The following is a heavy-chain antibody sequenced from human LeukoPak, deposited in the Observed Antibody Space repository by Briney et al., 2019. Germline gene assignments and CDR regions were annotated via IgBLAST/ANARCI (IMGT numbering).Heavy chain of an antibody. CDR2: MYYSGST. CDR3: ARPSTYYYGSGSLGNAFDI. D-gene: IGHD3-10*01. J-gene: IGHJ3*02. CDR1: GGSISSSSYY. V-gene: IGHV4-39*07. Sequence: SETLSLTCTVSGGSISSSSYYWGWIRQPPGKGLEWIGSMYYSGSTNYNPSLKSRVTISVDKSKNQFSLKLSSVTAADTAVYYCARPSTYYYGSGSLGNAFDIWGQGTMVTVSS.